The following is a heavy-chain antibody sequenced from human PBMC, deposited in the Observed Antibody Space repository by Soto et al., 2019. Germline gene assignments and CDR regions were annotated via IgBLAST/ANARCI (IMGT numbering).Heavy chain of an antibody. Sequence: GESLKISCRGSGYSFTTYWIGWVRQMPGKGLEWMGIIYPGDSDIRYSPSFQGQVTISADKSINTAYLQWSSLKASDTAMYYCVRHPFGSGYNYYSMDVWGQGNTVTVSS. CDR3: VRHPFGSGYNYYSMDV. J-gene: IGHJ6*02. D-gene: IGHD3-9*01. CDR1: GYSFTTYW. CDR2: IYPGDSDI. V-gene: IGHV5-51*01.